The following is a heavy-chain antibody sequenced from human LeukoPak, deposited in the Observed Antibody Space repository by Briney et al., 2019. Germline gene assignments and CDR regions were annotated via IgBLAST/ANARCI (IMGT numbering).Heavy chain of an antibody. J-gene: IGHJ5*02. Sequence: PSETLSLTCTVSGGSISSYYWSWIRQPPGKGLEYIGYIYYSGSTYYNPSLKSRVTISVDTSKNQFSLKLSSVTAADTAVYYCARALEFTKLEFDPWGQGTLVTVSS. CDR1: GGSISSYY. D-gene: IGHD1-1*01. CDR2: IYYSGST. CDR3: ARALEFTKLEFDP. V-gene: IGHV4-59*12.